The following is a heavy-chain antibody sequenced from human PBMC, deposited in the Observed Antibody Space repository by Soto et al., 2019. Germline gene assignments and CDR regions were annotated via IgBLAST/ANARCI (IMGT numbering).Heavy chain of an antibody. Sequence: QVHLVESGGGLVKPGGSLRLSCAASGFTLSDYYMTWIRQAPGKGLEWVSYISSSGRTIYYADSVRGRFTISRDNAENSLYLQMNSLRAEDKDLYYCARNSEHFDYWGQGTLVTVSS. D-gene: IGHD1-26*01. CDR1: GFTLSDYY. V-gene: IGHV3-11*01. CDR3: ARNSEHFDY. CDR2: ISSSGRTI. J-gene: IGHJ4*02.